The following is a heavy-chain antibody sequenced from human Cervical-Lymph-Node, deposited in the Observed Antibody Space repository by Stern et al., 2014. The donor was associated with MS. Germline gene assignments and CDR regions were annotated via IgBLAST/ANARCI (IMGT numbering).Heavy chain of an antibody. CDR3: ARGELKEGLVRGMDV. CDR2: VLPIFGTA. Sequence: QVQLVESGAEVKKPGSSVKVSCKASGGTFSTYAISWVRQAPGPGLEWMGGVLPIFGTANYAQKFQGRVTITADESTSTAYMELSSLRSEDTAVYYCARGELKEGLVRGMDVWGQGTTVTVSS. D-gene: IGHD1-26*01. CDR1: GGTFSTYA. V-gene: IGHV1-69*01. J-gene: IGHJ6*02.